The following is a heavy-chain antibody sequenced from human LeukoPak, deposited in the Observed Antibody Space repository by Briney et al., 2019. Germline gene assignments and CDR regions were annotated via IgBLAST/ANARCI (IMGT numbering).Heavy chain of an antibody. D-gene: IGHD6-19*01. J-gene: IGHJ4*02. CDR3: ASWPGGWYGEDS. V-gene: IGHV3-30*14. CDR1: GFTFSSFW. Sequence: GGSLRLSCAASGFTFSSFWMSWVRQAPGKGLEWVAVISYDGSNKYYADSVKGRFTISRDNSKNTLNLQMNSLRAEDTAVYYCASWPGGWYGEDSWGQGTLVTVSS. CDR2: ISYDGSNK.